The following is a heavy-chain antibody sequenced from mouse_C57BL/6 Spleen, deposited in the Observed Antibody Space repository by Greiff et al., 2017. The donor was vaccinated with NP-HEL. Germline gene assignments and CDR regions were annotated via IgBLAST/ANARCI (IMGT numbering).Heavy chain of an antibody. D-gene: IGHD4-1*01. J-gene: IGHJ2*01. V-gene: IGHV5-17*03. Sequence: EVKLVESGGGLVKPGGSLKLSCAASGFTFSDYGMHWVRQAPEKGLEWVAYISSGSSTIYYADTVKGRFTISRDNAKNNLYLQMSHLKSEDTAMYYCARDGAGTDYWGQGTTLTVSS. CDR3: ARDGAGTDY. CDR2: ISSGSSTI. CDR1: GFTFSDYG.